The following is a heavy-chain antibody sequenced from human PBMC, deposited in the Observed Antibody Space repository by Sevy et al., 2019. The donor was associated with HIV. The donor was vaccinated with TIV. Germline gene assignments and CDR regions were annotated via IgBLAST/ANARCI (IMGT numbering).Heavy chain of an antibody. J-gene: IGHJ4*02. Sequence: SETLSLTCTVSGGSISSDDYYWSWIRQPPGKGLEWIGYIFYSGSTYYNPSLKSRVTIPGGTSKNQFSLKLSSVTAADTAVYHCARSRAAGGSLFFDYWGQGTLVTVSS. CDR1: GGSISSDDYY. CDR3: ARSRAAGGSLFFDY. D-gene: IGHD3-16*01. CDR2: IFYSGST. V-gene: IGHV4-30-4*01.